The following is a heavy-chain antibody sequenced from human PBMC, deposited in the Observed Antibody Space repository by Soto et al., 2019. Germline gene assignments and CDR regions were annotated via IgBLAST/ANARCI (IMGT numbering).Heavy chain of an antibody. CDR3: ARETGFLEWLHEYYFDY. Sequence: GGSLRLSCAASGFTFSSYGMHWVRQAPGKGLEWVAVIWYDGSNKYYADSVKGRFTISRDNSKNTLYLQMNSLRAEDTAVYYCARETGFLEWLHEYYFDYWGQGTLVTVSS. CDR2: IWYDGSNK. V-gene: IGHV3-33*01. D-gene: IGHD3-3*01. CDR1: GFTFSSYG. J-gene: IGHJ4*02.